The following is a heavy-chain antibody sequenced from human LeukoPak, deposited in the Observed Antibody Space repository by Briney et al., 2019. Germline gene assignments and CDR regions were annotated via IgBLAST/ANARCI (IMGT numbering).Heavy chain of an antibody. D-gene: IGHD1-26*01. CDR2: IYPGDSGT. Sequence: GESLKVSCKASGYSFTNYWIGWVRQMPGKGLEWMAIIYPGDSGTRYSPSFQGQVTVSADKSISTAYLQWSSLQASDSATYFCARHSGSYPDYWGPGTLVTVSS. CDR1: GYSFTNYW. V-gene: IGHV5-51*01. CDR3: ARHSGSYPDY. J-gene: IGHJ4*02.